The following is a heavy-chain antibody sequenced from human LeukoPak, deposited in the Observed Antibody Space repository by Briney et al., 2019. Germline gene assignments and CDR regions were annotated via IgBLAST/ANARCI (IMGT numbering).Heavy chain of an antibody. D-gene: IGHD3-9*01. J-gene: IGHJ4*02. CDR3: ARGSILTGYYNVPIDY. V-gene: IGHV1-8*01. Sequence: GVSVKVSCKASGYTLTSYDINWVRQATGQGLEWMGRMNPNSGNTGYAQKFQGRVTMTRNTSISTAYMELSSLRSEDTAVYYCARGSILTGYYNVPIDYWGQGTLVTVSS. CDR1: GYTLTSYD. CDR2: MNPNSGNT.